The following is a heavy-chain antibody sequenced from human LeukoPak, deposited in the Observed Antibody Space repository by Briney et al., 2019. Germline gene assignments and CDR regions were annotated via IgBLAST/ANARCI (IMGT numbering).Heavy chain of an antibody. Sequence: GGSLRLSCAASGFTFSSYAMHWVRQAPGKGLEWVAVISYDGSNKYYADSVKGRFTISRDNSKNTLYLQMNSLRAEDTAVYYCARVGAAAGTLVDYWGQGTLVTVSS. D-gene: IGHD6-13*01. J-gene: IGHJ4*02. CDR3: ARVGAAAGTLVDY. V-gene: IGHV3-30*04. CDR1: GFTFSSYA. CDR2: ISYDGSNK.